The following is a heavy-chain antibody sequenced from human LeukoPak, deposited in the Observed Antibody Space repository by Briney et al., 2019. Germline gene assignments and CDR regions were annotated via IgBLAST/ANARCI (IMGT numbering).Heavy chain of an antibody. CDR1: GFIFSSYW. CDR3: AKDLFRWSFDH. Sequence: GGSLRLSCAASGFIFSSYWMAWVRQAPGKGLEWVANIKEDGSDKNYVDSVKGRFTISRDNAKNSLYLQMNGLRAEDTAVYLCAKDLFRWSFDHWGQGNLVTVSS. J-gene: IGHJ4*02. V-gene: IGHV3-7*01. CDR2: IKEDGSDK. D-gene: IGHD2-15*01.